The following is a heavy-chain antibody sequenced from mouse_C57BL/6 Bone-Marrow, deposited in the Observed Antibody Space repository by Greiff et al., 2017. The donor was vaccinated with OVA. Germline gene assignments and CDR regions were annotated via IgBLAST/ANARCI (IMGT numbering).Heavy chain of an antibody. CDR1: GYSITSGYD. CDR2: ISYSGST. Sequence: EVKLMESGPGMVKPSQSLSLTCTVTGYSITSGYDWHWIRHFPGNKLEWMGYISYSGSTNYNPSLKSRISITHDTSKNHFFLTLNSVTTEDTATYYCARSGFTTVVENYAMDYWGQGTSVTVSS. J-gene: IGHJ4*01. CDR3: ARSGFTTVVENYAMDY. V-gene: IGHV3-1*01. D-gene: IGHD1-1*01.